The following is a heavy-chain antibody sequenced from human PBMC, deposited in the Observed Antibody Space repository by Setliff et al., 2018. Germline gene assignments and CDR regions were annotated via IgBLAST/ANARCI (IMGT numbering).Heavy chain of an antibody. Sequence: GASVKVSCKASGGAFSSYALTWVRQAPGQGLEWMGRIIPVIDTTDYAQTFQGRVTITADESTRTVYMELSSLRPEDTAIYYCARGRDGYTSNALEFWGQGTMVTVSS. V-gene: IGHV1-69*11. J-gene: IGHJ3*01. CDR3: ARGRDGYTSNALEF. CDR2: IIPVIDTT. CDR1: GGAFSSYA. D-gene: IGHD5-12*01.